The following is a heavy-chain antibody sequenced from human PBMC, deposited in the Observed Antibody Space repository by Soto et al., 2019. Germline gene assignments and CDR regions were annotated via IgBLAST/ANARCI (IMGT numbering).Heavy chain of an antibody. J-gene: IGHJ3*02. D-gene: IGHD3-22*01. V-gene: IGHV3-30*18. CDR1: GFTFSSYG. CDR2: ISYDGSNK. Sequence: QVQLVESGGGVVQPGRSLRLSCAASGFTFSSYGMHWVRQAPGKGLEWVAVISYDGSNKYYADSVKGRFTISRDNSKNTLYLQMNSLRAEDTAVYYCAKDRSDYDSSGYPDAFDIWCQGTMVTVSA. CDR3: AKDRSDYDSSGYPDAFDI.